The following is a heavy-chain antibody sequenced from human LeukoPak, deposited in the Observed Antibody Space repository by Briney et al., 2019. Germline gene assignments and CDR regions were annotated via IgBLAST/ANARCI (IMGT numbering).Heavy chain of an antibody. D-gene: IGHD6-13*01. Sequence: SQTLSLTCATSGDSVSSNTAAWNWIRQSPSRGLEWLGRTYYRSKWYNDYAVSVKSRITISPDTSKNQFSLQLDSVTPEDTAVYYCARVSDDRSSWSESTYYYYHYGMDVWGQGTSVTVSS. CDR3: ARVSDDRSSWSESTYYYYHYGMDV. CDR2: TYYRSKWYN. CDR1: GDSVSSNTAA. J-gene: IGHJ6*02. V-gene: IGHV6-1*01.